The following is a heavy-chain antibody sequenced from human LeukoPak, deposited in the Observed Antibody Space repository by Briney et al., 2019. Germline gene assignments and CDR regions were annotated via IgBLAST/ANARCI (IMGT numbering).Heavy chain of an antibody. CDR1: GGSISSGGYS. CDR2: IYHSGST. D-gene: IGHD2-15*01. J-gene: IGHJ3*02. Sequence: SETLSLTCAVSGGSISSGGYSWSWIRQPPGKGLEWIGYIYHSGSTYYNPSLKSRVTISVDRSKNQFSLKLSSVTAADTAVYYCALGSSDAFDIWGQGTMVTVSS. V-gene: IGHV4-30-2*01. CDR3: ALGSSDAFDI.